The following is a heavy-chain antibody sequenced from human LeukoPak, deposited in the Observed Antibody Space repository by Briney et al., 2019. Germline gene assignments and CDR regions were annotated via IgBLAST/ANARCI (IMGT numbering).Heavy chain of an antibody. CDR1: GFTFSSFA. J-gene: IGHJ4*02. Sequence: GGSLRLSCSASGFTFSSFAMFWVRQAPGKGLEYVSGISSDGGRTNYTDSVKARFTISRDNSKVTLYLQMTSLRPEDTAIYYCVKDPSGNYFYFDYWGQGTLVTVSS. CDR2: ISSDGGRT. D-gene: IGHD1-26*01. CDR3: VKDPSGNYFYFDY. V-gene: IGHV3-64D*09.